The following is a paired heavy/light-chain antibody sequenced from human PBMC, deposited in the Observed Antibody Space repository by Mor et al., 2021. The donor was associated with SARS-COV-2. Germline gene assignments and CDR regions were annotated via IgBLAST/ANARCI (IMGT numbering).Heavy chain of an antibody. J-gene: IGHJ4*02. CDR3: ARRSWGDNVWGTYRHFDY. D-gene: IGHD3-16*02. V-gene: IGHV4-39*07. Sequence: QLLLQGSGPGLVKPSETLSLTCTVSGGSISNNNYYWDWIRQPPGKGLEWIGSIYYSGSTYYNPSLKSRVTISVDTSRNQFYLKLTSVTAADTAVYYCARRSWGDNVWGTYRHFDYWGQGILVTVSS. CDR1: GGSISNNNYY. CDR2: IYYSGST.
Light chain of an antibody. J-gene: IGKJ4*01. CDR1: QSVLRSSNNKNF. CDR2: WAS. V-gene: IGKV4-1*01. Sequence: DIVMTQSPDSLAVSLGERATINCKSSQSVLRSSNNKNFLAWYQQKPGQSPKLLIYWASTRESGVPDRFSGSGSGTDFTLTISSLQAEDVAVYYCQQYYSSPLTFGGGTKVEIK. CDR3: QQYYSSPLT.